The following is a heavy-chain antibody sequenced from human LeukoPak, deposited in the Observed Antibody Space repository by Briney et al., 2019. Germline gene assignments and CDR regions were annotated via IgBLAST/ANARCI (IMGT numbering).Heavy chain of an antibody. Sequence: ASVKVSCKASGYTFSDYAMHWVRQAPGQRFEWMGWIDAGNGDTRYSQKFQGRVTITRDTSASTAYIELRSLRSEDTAMYYCARGSNSDWPLDYWGQETLVTISS. CDR1: GYTFSDYA. V-gene: IGHV1-3*01. CDR2: IDAGNGDT. CDR3: ARGSNSDWPLDY. J-gene: IGHJ4*02. D-gene: IGHD3-9*01.